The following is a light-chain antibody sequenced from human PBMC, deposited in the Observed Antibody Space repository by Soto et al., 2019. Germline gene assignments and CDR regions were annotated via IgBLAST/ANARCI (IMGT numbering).Light chain of an antibody. CDR2: DAS. CDR3: QQDCKGPPWT. J-gene: IGKJ1*01. CDR1: QSGSSY. V-gene: IGKV3-11*01. Sequence: EIVLTQSPSTLSLSPGERATLSCRASQSGSSYLAWYQQKPGQAPRLLIYDASNRATGIPARFSGSWSGTDVSLTISGLQYEDFAVYYCQQDCKGPPWTFGPGTKVDIK.